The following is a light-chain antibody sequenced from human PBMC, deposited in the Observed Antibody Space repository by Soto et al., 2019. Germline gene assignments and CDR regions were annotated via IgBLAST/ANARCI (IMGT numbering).Light chain of an antibody. CDR3: MHALQIPWS. V-gene: IGKV2-28*01. Sequence: DIVMTQSPLSLSVSPGESASISCRSSQSLLHINGYKYLDWYLQKPGQSPQLLVYLGSNRASGVPDRFSGSGSGTDFTLRISRVEAEDVGVYFCMHALQIPWSFGQGTKVEI. J-gene: IGKJ1*01. CDR2: LGS. CDR1: QSLLHINGYKY.